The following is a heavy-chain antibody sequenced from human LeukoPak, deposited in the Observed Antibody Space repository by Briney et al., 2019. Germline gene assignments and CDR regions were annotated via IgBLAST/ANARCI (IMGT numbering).Heavy chain of an antibody. D-gene: IGHD2-21*02. Sequence: SETLSLTCTVSGGSISSYYWSWIRQPPGKGLEWIGYIYYSGSTNYNPSLKSRVTISVDTSKNQFSLKLSSATAADTAVYYCARSLVTRERFDYWGQGTLVTVSS. CDR1: GGSISSYY. J-gene: IGHJ4*02. V-gene: IGHV4-59*01. CDR2: IYYSGST. CDR3: ARSLVTRERFDY.